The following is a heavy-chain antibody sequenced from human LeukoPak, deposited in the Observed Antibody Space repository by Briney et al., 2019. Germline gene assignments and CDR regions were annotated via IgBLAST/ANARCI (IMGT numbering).Heavy chain of an antibody. CDR3: ARDPTRGYSYGYEDY. J-gene: IGHJ4*02. CDR2: IKYDGSEK. V-gene: IGHV3-7*01. Sequence: GGSLRLSCAASGFTFSNYWMNWVRQALGKGLEWVANIKYDGSEKYYVDSVKGRFTISRDNAKNSLYLQMNSLRAEDTAVYYCARDPTRGYSYGYEDYWGQGTLVTVSS. D-gene: IGHD5-18*01. CDR1: GFTFSNYW.